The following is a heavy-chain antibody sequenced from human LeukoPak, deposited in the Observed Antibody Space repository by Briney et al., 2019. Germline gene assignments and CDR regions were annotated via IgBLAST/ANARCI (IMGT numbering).Heavy chain of an antibody. D-gene: IGHD6-19*01. V-gene: IGHV3-30*04. J-gene: IGHJ4*02. CDR1: GFTFSSYA. CDR2: ISYDGSNK. Sequence: GGSLRLSCAASGFTFSSYAMHWVRQAPGKGLEWVAVISYDGSNKYYADSVKGRFTISRDNSKNTLYLQMNSLRAEDTAVYFCATLRADSSGWYYFDYWGQGTPVTVSS. CDR3: ATLRADSSGWYYFDY.